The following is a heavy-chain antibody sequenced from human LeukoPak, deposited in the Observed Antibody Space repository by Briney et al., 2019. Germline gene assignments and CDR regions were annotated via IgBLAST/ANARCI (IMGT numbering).Heavy chain of an antibody. V-gene: IGHV4-59*01. D-gene: IGHD3-3*01. CDR1: GGSISSYY. Sequence: SETLSLTCTVSGGSISSYYWSWIRQPPGKGLEWIGYIYYSGSTNYNPSLKSRVTISVDTSKNQFSLKLSSVTAADTAVYYCARGEDFWSGYPHYFDYWGQGTLVTVSS. J-gene: IGHJ4*02. CDR2: IYYSGST. CDR3: ARGEDFWSGYPHYFDY.